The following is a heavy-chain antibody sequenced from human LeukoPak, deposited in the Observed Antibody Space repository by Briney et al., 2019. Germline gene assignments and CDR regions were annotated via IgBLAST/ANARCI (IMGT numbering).Heavy chain of an antibody. J-gene: IGHJ4*02. V-gene: IGHV1-2*02. D-gene: IGHD3-10*01. CDR1: GYTFTGYY. CDR3: ARRKPYYYGSGSYPLDY. Sequence: ASVKVSCKASGYTFTGYYMHWVRQAPGQGLEWMGWINPNSSGTNYAQKFQGRVTMTRDTSISTAYMELSRLRSDDTAVYYCARRKPYYYGSGSYPLDYWGQGTLVTVSS. CDR2: INPNSSGT.